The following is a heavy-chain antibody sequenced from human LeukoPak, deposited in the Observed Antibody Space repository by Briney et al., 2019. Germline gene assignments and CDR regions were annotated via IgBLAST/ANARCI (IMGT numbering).Heavy chain of an antibody. CDR2: VHYSGST. CDR3: ARAEAGSIDY. Sequence: PSETLSLTCTVSGDSISSYYWSWIRQPPGKGLEWIGYVHYSGSTNYNPSLKSRVTISVDTSKKQFSLKVRTVTAADTAVHYCARAEAGSIDYWGQGTLVTVSS. V-gene: IGHV4-59*01. D-gene: IGHD6-19*01. J-gene: IGHJ4*02. CDR1: GDSISSYY.